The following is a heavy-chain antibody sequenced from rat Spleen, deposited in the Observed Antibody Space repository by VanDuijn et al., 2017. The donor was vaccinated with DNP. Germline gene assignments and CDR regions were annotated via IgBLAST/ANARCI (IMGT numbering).Heavy chain of an antibody. J-gene: IGHJ2*01. CDR3: AGRPPPTRGPFDY. CDR1: GITFSDHN. D-gene: IGHD1-4*01. Sequence: EVQLVESGGGLVQPGRSLKLSCAVSGITFSDHNMAWVRQAPKKSLEWVAIISYDGSDTYYRNSVTGRFTISRDNAKSTLYLRMDSLRSEDTATYYCAGRPPPTRGPFDYWGQGVTVTVSS. CDR2: ISYDGSDT. V-gene: IGHV5-7*01.